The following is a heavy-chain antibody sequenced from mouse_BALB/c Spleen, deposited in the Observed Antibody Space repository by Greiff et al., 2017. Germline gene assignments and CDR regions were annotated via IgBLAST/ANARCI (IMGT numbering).Heavy chain of an antibody. V-gene: IGHV4-1*02. CDR3: ARPLLLRYPAFAY. CDR2: INPDSSTI. CDR1: GFDFSRYW. D-gene: IGHD1-1*01. J-gene: IGHJ3*01. Sequence: EVKVIESGGGLVQPGGSLKLSCAASGFDFSRYWMSWVRQAPGKGLEWIGEINPDSSTINYTPSLKDKFIISRDNAKNTLYLQMSKVRSEDTALYYCARPLLLRYPAFAYWGQGTLVTVSA.